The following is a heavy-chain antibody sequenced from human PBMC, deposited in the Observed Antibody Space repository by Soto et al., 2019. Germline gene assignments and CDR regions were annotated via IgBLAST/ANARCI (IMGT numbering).Heavy chain of an antibody. CDR2: INHSGST. D-gene: IGHD3-3*01. V-gene: IGHV4-34*01. Sequence: SEALAVNCAVYGGSFSGYYWSWIRQPPGKGLEWIGEINHSGSTNYNPSLKSRVTISVDTSKNQFSLKLSSVTAADTAVYYCANQYYDFWSGYYRGPKNNWFDPWGQGTLVTVSS. CDR1: GGSFSGYY. CDR3: ANQYYDFWSGYYRGPKNNWFDP. J-gene: IGHJ5*02.